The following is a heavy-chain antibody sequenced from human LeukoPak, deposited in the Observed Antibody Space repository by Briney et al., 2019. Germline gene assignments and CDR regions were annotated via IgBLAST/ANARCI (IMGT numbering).Heavy chain of an antibody. J-gene: IGHJ4*02. CDR3: AKVTTDIVVTGVFNY. CDR2: ISGSGGST. CDR1: GFTFSSYA. V-gene: IGHV3-23*01. D-gene: IGHD5-12*01. Sequence: GGSLRLSCAASGFTFSSYAMSWVRQAPGKGLEWVSAISGSGGSTYYADSVKGRFTISRDNSKNTLYLQMNSLRAEDTAVYYCAKVTTDIVVTGVFNYWGQGTLVTVSS.